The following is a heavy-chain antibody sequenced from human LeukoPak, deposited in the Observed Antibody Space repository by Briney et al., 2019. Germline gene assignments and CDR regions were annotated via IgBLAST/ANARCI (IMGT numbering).Heavy chain of an antibody. V-gene: IGHV1-2*02. CDR2: INPNSGGT. D-gene: IGHD3-22*01. J-gene: IGHJ4*02. Sequence: GASVSVSCKASGYTFTGYYMHWVRQAPGQGLEWMGWINPNSGGTNYAQKFQGRVTMTRDTSISTAYMELSRLRSDDTAVYYCARQGYDSSGYYFDYWGQGTLVTVSS. CDR3: ARQGYDSSGYYFDY. CDR1: GYTFTGYY.